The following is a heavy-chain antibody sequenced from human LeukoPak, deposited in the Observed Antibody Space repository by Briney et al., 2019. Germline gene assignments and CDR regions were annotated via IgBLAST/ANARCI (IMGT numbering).Heavy chain of an antibody. D-gene: IGHD5-18*01. Sequence: SETLSLTCTVSGGSISSYYWSWIRQPPGKGLEWIGYIYYSGSTNYNPSLKSRVTISVDTSKNQFSLKLSSVTAADTAVYYCARWIQRTRPFDYWGRGTLVTVSS. V-gene: IGHV4-59*08. J-gene: IGHJ4*02. CDR1: GGSISSYY. CDR3: ARWIQRTRPFDY. CDR2: IYYSGST.